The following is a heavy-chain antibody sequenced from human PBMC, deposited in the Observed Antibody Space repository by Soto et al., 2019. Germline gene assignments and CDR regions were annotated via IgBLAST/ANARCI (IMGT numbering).Heavy chain of an antibody. CDR1: GGSFSGYY. CDR2: INHSGST. Sequence: SETLSLTCAVYGGSFSGYYWSWIRKPPGKGLEWIGEINHSGSTNYNPSLKSRVTISVDTSKNQFSLKLSSVTAADTAVYYCARGIVVSALYYFDYWGQGTLVTVSS. D-gene: IGHD2-21*01. V-gene: IGHV4-34*01. J-gene: IGHJ4*02. CDR3: ARGIVVSALYYFDY.